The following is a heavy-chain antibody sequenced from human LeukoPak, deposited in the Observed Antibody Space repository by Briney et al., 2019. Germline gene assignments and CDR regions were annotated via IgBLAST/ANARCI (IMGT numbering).Heavy chain of an antibody. Sequence: PSQTLPLTCTVSGDSITGYYWGWIRQPPGKGLEWIGEINHSGSTNYNPSLKSRVTISVDTSKNQFSLKLSSVTAADTAVYYCARGGPYDVWGKGTTVTVSS. CDR2: INHSGST. CDR3: ARGGPYDV. J-gene: IGHJ6*04. V-gene: IGHV4-34*01. CDR1: GDSITGYY.